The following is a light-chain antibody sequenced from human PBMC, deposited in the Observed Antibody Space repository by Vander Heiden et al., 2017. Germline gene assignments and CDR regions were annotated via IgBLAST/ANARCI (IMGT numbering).Light chain of an antibody. CDR2: TNN. J-gene: IGLJ3*02. CDR1: SSNIGSNT. V-gene: IGLV1-44*01. CDR3: AAWDDSLNGPV. Sequence: QSLLTQQPSASGTPGQRVTISCSGSSSNIGSNTVNWYQHLPGTAPKLLIYTNNQRPSGVPDRFSGSKSGTSASLAISGLQSEDEADYYCAAWDDSLNGPVFGGGTKLTVL.